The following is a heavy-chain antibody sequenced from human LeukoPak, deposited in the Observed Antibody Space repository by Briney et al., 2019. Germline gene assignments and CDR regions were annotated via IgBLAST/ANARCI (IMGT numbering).Heavy chain of an antibody. V-gene: IGHV4-59*12. Sequence: KPSETLSLTCTVSGGSISSYYWSWIRQPPGKGLEWIGYIYYSGSTNYNPSLKSRVTISVDTSKNQFSLKLSSVTAADTAVYYCAIDGYDAFDIWGQGTMVTVSS. CDR3: AIDGYDAFDI. CDR2: IYYSGST. D-gene: IGHD5-12*01. J-gene: IGHJ3*02. CDR1: GGSISSYY.